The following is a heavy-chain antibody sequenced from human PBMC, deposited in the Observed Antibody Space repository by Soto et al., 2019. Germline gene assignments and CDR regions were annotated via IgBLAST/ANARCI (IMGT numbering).Heavy chain of an antibody. Sequence: QVQLVESGGGVVQPGRSLRLSCAASGFTFSSYGMHWVRQAPGKGLEWVAVIWYDGSNKYYADSVKGRFTISRDNSKNTLYLQRNSLRAEDTAVYYCARGENGVRGFDYWGQGTLVTVSS. CDR1: GFTFSSYG. V-gene: IGHV3-33*01. CDR3: ARGENGVRGFDY. D-gene: IGHD2-8*01. J-gene: IGHJ4*02. CDR2: IWYDGSNK.